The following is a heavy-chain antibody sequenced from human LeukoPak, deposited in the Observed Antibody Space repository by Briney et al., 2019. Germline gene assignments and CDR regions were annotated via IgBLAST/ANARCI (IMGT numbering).Heavy chain of an antibody. D-gene: IGHD3-3*01. CDR2: INPNSGGT. CDR3: ARFRFLEWRVRGAFDP. CDR1: GYTFTGYY. V-gene: IGHV1-2*02. J-gene: IGHJ5*02. Sequence: GASVKVSCKASGYTFTGYYMRWVRQAPGQGLEWMGWINPNSGGTNYAQKFQGRVTMTRDTSISTAYMELSRLRSDDTAVYYCARFRFLEWRVRGAFDPWGQGTLVTVSS.